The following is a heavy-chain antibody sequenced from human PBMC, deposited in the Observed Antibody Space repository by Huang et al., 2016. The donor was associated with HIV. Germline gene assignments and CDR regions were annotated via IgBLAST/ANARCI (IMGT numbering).Heavy chain of an antibody. CDR2: ISNEGSNN. D-gene: IGHD5-18*01. CDR1: GFPFNNHA. V-gene: IGHV3-30-3*01. Sequence: QVQLVESGGGVVQPGRSLRLSCAASGFPFNNHAMHWVRQAPGKGLDWVALISNEGSNNYYADSVKGRFTISRDSSKSTLFLHMTSLRTEDTAVYYCARAKDTWDAYDIWGQGTMVIVSS. J-gene: IGHJ3*02. CDR3: ARAKDTWDAYDI.